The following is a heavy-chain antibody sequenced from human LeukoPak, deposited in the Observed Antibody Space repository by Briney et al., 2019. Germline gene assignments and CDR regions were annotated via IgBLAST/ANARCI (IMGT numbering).Heavy chain of an antibody. V-gene: IGHV3-23*01. J-gene: IGHJ4*02. CDR1: GFTLSKHW. D-gene: IGHD3-22*01. Sequence: GGSLRLSCAASGFTLSKHWMNWVRQAPGKGLEWVSAISGSGGSTCYADSVKGRFTISRDNSKNTLYLQMNSLRAEDTAVYYCAKGPRTYYYDSSGPGFLDYWGQGTLVTVSS. CDR2: ISGSGGST. CDR3: AKGPRTYYYDSSGPGFLDY.